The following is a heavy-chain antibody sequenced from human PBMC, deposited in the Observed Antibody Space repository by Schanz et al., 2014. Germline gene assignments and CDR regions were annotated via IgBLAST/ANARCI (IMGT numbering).Heavy chain of an antibody. Sequence: QLQLVQSGAEVKRPGASAKVTCKASGNIFTNYYIHWVRQAPGQGLEWMGWISTYTGNTNYAQRLQDRVTMTTDTSTSAAYMELRSLRSDDTAVYYCARELCSSTACYVRYDPWGQGTLVIVSS. CDR3: ARELCSSTACYVRYDP. V-gene: IGHV1-18*04. D-gene: IGHD2-2*01. J-gene: IGHJ5*02. CDR2: ISTYTGNT. CDR1: GNIFTNYY.